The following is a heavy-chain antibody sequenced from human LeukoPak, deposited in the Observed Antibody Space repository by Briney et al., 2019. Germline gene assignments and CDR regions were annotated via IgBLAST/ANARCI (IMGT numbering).Heavy chain of an antibody. J-gene: IGHJ4*02. CDR1: GGTFSSYA. D-gene: IGHD3-9*01. CDR3: ARAYDILTGPTGYYFDY. CDR2: IIPIFGTA. Sequence: PSVKLSCKASGGTFSSYAISWVRQAPGQGLEWMGGIIPIFGTANYAQKFQGRVTITADESTSTAYMELSSLRSEDTAVYYCARAYDILTGPTGYYFDYWGQGTLVTVPS. V-gene: IGHV1-69*01.